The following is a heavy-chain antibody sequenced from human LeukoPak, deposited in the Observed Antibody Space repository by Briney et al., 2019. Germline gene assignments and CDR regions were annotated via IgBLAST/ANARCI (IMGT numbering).Heavy chain of an antibody. V-gene: IGHV3-48*03. CDR2: IATDGTI. J-gene: IGHJ4*02. D-gene: IGHD3-22*01. Sequence: PGGSLRLSCVASGFILSTSEMNWVRQAPGKGLEWVSFIATDGTIYYADSVKGRFTISRDNAKNSLYLQMNSLRAEDTAVYYCAKDQNAYYDSSGYYDYWGQGTLVTVSS. CDR3: AKDQNAYYDSSGYYDY. CDR1: GFILSTSE.